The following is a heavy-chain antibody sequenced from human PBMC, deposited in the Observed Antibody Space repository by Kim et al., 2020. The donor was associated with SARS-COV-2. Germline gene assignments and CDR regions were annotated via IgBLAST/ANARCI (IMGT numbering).Heavy chain of an antibody. D-gene: IGHD6-13*01. J-gene: IGHJ4*02. CDR3: ARVGSRSWYIFDY. CDR2: IYYSGST. V-gene: IGHV4-30-4*01. CDR1: GGSISSGDYY. Sequence: SETLSLTCTVSGGSISSGDYYWSWIRQPPGKGLEWIGYIYYSGSTYYNPSLKSRVTISVDTSKNQFSLKLSSVTAADTAVYYCARVGSRSWYIFDYWGQGTLVTVSS.